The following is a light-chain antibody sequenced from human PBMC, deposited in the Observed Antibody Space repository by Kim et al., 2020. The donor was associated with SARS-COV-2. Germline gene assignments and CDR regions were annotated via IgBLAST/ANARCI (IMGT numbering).Light chain of an antibody. V-gene: IGLV2-14*03. CDR1: SSDVGGYNY. J-gene: IGLJ1*01. CDR2: DVN. CDR3: CSYTSSSSYL. Sequence: GQSITISCTGTSSDVGGYNYVSWYQQLPAKAPKLMIYDVNNRPSGVSTRFSGSKSGNMASLTISGLQAADEADYYCCSYTSSSSYLFGTGTKVTVL.